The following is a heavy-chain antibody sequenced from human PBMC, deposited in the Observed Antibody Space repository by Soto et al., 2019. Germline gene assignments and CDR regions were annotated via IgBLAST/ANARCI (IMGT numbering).Heavy chain of an antibody. D-gene: IGHD3-10*01. CDR1: GFTFGDYA. Sequence: PGGSLRLSCTASGFTFGDYAMSWFRQAPGKGLEWVGFIRSKAYGGTTEYAASVKGRFTISRDDSKSIAYLQMNSPKTEDTAVYYCTRDQYGSGSYTNFDYWGQGTLVTVSS. J-gene: IGHJ4*02. CDR2: IRSKAYGGTT. V-gene: IGHV3-49*03. CDR3: TRDQYGSGSYTNFDY.